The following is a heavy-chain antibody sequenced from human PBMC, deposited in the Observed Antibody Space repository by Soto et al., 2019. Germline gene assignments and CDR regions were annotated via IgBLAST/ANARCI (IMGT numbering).Heavy chain of an antibody. Sequence: GASVKVSCKASGYTFTGYYMHWVRQAPGQGLEWMGIINPSGGSTSYAQKFQGRVTMTRDTSTSTVYMELSSLRSEDTAVYYCARDLHYYDSSGYYYSYYYYYYGMVVWGQGTTVTVSS. CDR2: INPSGGST. J-gene: IGHJ6*02. D-gene: IGHD3-22*01. V-gene: IGHV1-46*01. CDR3: ARDLHYYDSSGYYYSYYYYYYGMVV. CDR1: GYTFTGYY.